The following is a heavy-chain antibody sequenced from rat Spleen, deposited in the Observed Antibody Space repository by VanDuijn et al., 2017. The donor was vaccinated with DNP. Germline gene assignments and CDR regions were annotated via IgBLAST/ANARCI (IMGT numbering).Heavy chain of an antibody. J-gene: IGHJ4*01. CDR3: AREGYYYSSYVMDA. CDR2: ISYSGNT. D-gene: IGHD1-2*01. V-gene: IGHV3-1*01. CDR1: FYSITSSY. Sequence: EVLLQESGPGLVKPSQSLSLTCSVTFYSITSSYKWNWIRKFPENKMEWMGFISYSGNTGYNPSLKSRISISRDTSKNQFFLQLNSVTTEDTATYYCAREGYYYSSYVMDAWGQGASVTVSS.